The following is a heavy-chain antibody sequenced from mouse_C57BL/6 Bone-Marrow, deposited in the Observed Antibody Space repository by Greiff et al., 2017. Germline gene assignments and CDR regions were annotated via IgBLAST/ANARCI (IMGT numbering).Heavy chain of an antibody. V-gene: IGHV1-20*01. CDR1: GYSFTGYF. CDR3: ARRGGYFDY. D-gene: IGHD1-1*02. Sequence: EVKLQESGPELVKPGDSVKISCKASGYSFTGYFMNWVMQSHGKSLEWIGRINPYNGDTFYNQKFKGKATLTVDKSSSTAHMELRSLTSEDSAVYYCARRGGYFDYWGQGTTLTVSS. CDR2: INPYNGDT. J-gene: IGHJ2*01.